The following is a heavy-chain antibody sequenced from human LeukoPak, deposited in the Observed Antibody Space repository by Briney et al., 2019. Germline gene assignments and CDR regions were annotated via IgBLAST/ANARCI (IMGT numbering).Heavy chain of an antibody. CDR2: IYSDNT. CDR1: GFTFTSHS. D-gene: IGHD5-12*01. J-gene: IGHJ3*02. V-gene: IGHV3-53*01. CDR3: ATAENVDKGAFDI. Sequence: GGSLRLSCAASGFTFTSHSMSWVRQAPGKGLEWVSFIYSDNTHYSDSVKGRFTISRDKSKNTLYLQMTSLRAEDTAVYYCATAENVDKGAFDIWGQGTMVTVSS.